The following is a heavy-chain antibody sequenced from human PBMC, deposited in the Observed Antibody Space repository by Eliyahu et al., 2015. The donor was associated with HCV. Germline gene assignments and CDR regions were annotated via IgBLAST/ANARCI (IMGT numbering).Heavy chain of an antibody. Sequence: EVQLVESGGGLVQPGGSLXLSCAASXFTFXXYDMHWVRQATGKGLEWVSTIATDGDTYYSGSVKGRFTISRENAKDSLYLQMNSLRAGDTAVYFCARGKGQLVSYYYYGMDVWGQGTTVTVSS. CDR1: XFTFXXYD. V-gene: IGHV3-13*01. J-gene: IGHJ6*02. CDR3: ARGKGQLVSYYYYGMDV. CDR2: IATDGDT. D-gene: IGHD6-13*01.